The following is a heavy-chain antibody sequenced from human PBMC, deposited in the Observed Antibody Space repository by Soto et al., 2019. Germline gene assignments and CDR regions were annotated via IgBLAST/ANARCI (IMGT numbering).Heavy chain of an antibody. V-gene: IGHV4-4*02. D-gene: IGHD3-22*01. Sequence: SETLSLTCAVSGVSISNSHWWTWVRQPPEKGLQWIGEMHHSGATNYNPSLKSRMTTSVDKAKNQFSLQLTSVTAADTAVYYCARGYYDRSGYYFNPWRQGILVTASS. CDR1: GVSISNSHW. CDR3: ARGYYDRSGYYFNP. CDR2: MHHSGAT. J-gene: IGHJ4*02.